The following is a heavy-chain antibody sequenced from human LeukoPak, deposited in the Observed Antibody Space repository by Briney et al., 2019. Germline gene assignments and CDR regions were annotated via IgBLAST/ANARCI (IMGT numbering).Heavy chain of an antibody. J-gene: IGHJ5*02. CDR2: INHSGST. CDR3: VLLGTMVRGVTSTNWFDP. Sequence: PSETLSLTCAVYGGSFSGYYWSWIRQPPGKGLEWIGEINHSGSTNYNPSLKGRVTISVDTSKNQFSLKLSSVTAADTAVYYCVLLGTMVRGVTSTNWFDPWGQGTLVTVSS. V-gene: IGHV4-34*01. D-gene: IGHD3-10*01. CDR1: GGSFSGYY.